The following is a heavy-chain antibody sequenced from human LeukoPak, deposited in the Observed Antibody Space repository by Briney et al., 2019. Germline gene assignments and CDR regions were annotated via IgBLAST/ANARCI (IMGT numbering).Heavy chain of an antibody. CDR2: IYHSGST. Sequence: SETLSLTCTVSGYSISSGYYWGWIRQPPGKGLEWIGSIYHSGSTYYNPSLKSRVTISVDTSKNQFSLKLSSVTAADTAVYYCARALIAGDFDYWGQGTLVTVSS. V-gene: IGHV4-38-2*02. CDR1: GYSISSGYY. CDR3: ARALIAGDFDY. D-gene: IGHD6-13*01. J-gene: IGHJ4*02.